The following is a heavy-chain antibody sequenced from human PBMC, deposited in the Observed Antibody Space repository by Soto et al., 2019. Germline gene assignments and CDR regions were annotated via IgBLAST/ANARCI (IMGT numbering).Heavy chain of an antibody. CDR2: IYWDDDK. V-gene: IGHV2-5*02. J-gene: IGHJ3*02. CDR1: GFSLSTSGVG. CDR3: AHRNWGHDAFDI. Sequence: QITLKESGPTLVKPTQTLTLTCTFSGFSLSTSGVGVGWIRQPPGKALEWLALIYWDDDKRYSPSLKSRLTITQDTSKNQVVLTMTNMDHVDTATYYCAHRNWGHDAFDIWGQGTMVTVSS. D-gene: IGHD7-27*01.